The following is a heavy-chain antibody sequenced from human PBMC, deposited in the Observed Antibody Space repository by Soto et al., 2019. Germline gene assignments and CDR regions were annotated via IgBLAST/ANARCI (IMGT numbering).Heavy chain of an antibody. CDR1: VFNFNSYT. J-gene: IGHJ4*02. Sequence: VGSLRLSCSSSVFNFNSYTMNWVRHAPGKGLEWVSSISRFSDRTYYADSVKGRFAIFRANAENSVYLQVNSLRAEDTAVYYCARVDAYFGELDYFDHWGQGTSVNVSS. V-gene: IGHV3-21*06. D-gene: IGHD3-10*01. CDR3: ARVDAYFGELDYFDH. CDR2: ISRFSDRT.